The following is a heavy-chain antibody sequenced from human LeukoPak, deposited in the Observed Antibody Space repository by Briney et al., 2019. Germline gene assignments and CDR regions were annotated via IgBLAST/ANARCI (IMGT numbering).Heavy chain of an antibody. V-gene: IGHV3-48*01. CDR3: ATVVFPAIEY. Sequence: GGSLRLSCAASGFTFSSYAMSWVRQAPGKGLEWVSYISTSSSPIYCADSVKGRFTISRDNAKNSLYLQMNSLRAEDTAVYYCATVVFPAIEYWGQGTLVSVSS. J-gene: IGHJ4*02. CDR2: ISTSSSPI. D-gene: IGHD2-2*01. CDR1: GFTFSSYA.